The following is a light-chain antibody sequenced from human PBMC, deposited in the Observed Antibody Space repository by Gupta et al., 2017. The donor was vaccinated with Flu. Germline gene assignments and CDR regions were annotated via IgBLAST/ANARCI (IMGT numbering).Light chain of an antibody. V-gene: IGKV2-28*01. CDR2: LSS. CDR3: RQALQTPRT. Sequence: DSVMSQSPLALPVTPGEPASISCRSSQSLLHDNGYNYLDWYLQKPGQSPHLLIYLSSNRAPGVPDRFSGSGSGTDFTLKISRVEAEDVGVYYCRQALQTPRTFGQGTRLEIK. J-gene: IGKJ2*01. CDR1: QSLLHDNGYNY.